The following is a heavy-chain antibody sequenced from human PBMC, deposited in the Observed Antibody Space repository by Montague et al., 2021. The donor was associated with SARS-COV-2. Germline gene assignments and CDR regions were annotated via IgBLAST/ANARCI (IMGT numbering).Heavy chain of an antibody. CDR3: ARSVDTAMVPLYYYYYGMDV. D-gene: IGHD5-18*01. V-gene: IGHV3-21*01. CDR2: ISSSSSYT. Sequence: SLRLSCAASGFTFSSYSMNWVRQAPGKGLEWVSSISSSSSYTNYADSVKGRFTISRDNAKNSLYLQMNSLRAEDTAVYYCARSVDTAMVPLYYYYYGMDVWGQGTTVTVSS. CDR1: GFTFSSYS. J-gene: IGHJ6*02.